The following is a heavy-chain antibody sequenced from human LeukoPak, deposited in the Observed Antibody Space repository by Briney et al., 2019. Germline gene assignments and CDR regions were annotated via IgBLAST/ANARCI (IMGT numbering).Heavy chain of an antibody. CDR3: AKDLRLQLWSIYYFDY. D-gene: IGHD5-18*01. CDR1: GFTFSSYA. CDR2: ISGSGGDT. V-gene: IGHV3-23*01. J-gene: IGHJ4*02. Sequence: GGSLRLSCAASGFTFSSYAMSWVRQAPGKGLEWVSTISGSGGDTYYADSVKGRFTISRDNSKNTLYLQMNSLRAEDTAVYYCAKDLRLQLWSIYYFDYWGQGTLVTVSS.